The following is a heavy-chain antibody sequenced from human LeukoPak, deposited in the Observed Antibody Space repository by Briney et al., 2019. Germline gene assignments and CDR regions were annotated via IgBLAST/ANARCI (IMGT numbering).Heavy chain of an antibody. D-gene: IGHD1-20*01. Sequence: KPGGSLRLSCAASGFTFSSYSMNWVRQAPGKGLEWVSSISSSSSYIYYADSVKGRFTISRDNAKNSLYLQMNSLRAEDTAVYYRARDRPGITGTTLPDYWGQGTLVTVSS. J-gene: IGHJ4*02. CDR3: ARDRPGITGTTLPDY. V-gene: IGHV3-21*01. CDR2: ISSSSSYI. CDR1: GFTFSSYS.